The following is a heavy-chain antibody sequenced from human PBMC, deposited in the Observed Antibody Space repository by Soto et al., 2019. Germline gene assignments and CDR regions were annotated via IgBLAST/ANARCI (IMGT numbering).Heavy chain of an antibody. CDR1: GFTFSIHE. CDR3: AREGRVGGIDY. J-gene: IGHJ4*02. Sequence: EVQLVESGGGLVQPGGSLRLSCAASGFTFSIHEMNWVRQAPGKGLEWVSYISSIGVATYYADSVEGRFTISRDNAKNSLYLQMNSLRAEDTAVYYCAREGRVGGIDYWGQGTPVTVSS. V-gene: IGHV3-48*03. D-gene: IGHD6-19*01. CDR2: ISSIGVAT.